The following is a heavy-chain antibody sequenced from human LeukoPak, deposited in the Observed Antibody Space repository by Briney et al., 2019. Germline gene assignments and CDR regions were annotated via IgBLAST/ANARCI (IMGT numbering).Heavy chain of an antibody. Sequence: SESLSLTCTVSGGSISSYYWSWIRQPPGKGLEWIGNFHYSGSTNYNPSLKSRVTISVDTSKNQFSLKLTSVTAADTAVYYCARKQWVPYYFDYWGQGTLVTVSS. D-gene: IGHD6-19*01. V-gene: IGHV4-59*01. J-gene: IGHJ4*02. CDR1: GGSISSYY. CDR2: FHYSGST. CDR3: ARKQWVPYYFDY.